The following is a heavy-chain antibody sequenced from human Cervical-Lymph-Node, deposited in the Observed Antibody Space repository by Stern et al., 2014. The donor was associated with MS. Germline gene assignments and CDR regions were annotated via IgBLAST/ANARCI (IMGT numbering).Heavy chain of an antibody. CDR1: GGSISSGSYY. CDR2: IYTSGST. CDR3: ARDLVILTGYANWFDP. J-gene: IGHJ5*02. D-gene: IGHD3-9*01. Sequence: QVQLQESGPGLVKPSQTLSLTCTVSGGSISSGSYYWSWIRQPAGKGLEXIVRIYTSGSTNYNPSLKSRVTISVDTSTNQFSLRLSSGTAADTAVYYCARDLVILTGYANWFDPWGQGTLVTVSS. V-gene: IGHV4-61*02.